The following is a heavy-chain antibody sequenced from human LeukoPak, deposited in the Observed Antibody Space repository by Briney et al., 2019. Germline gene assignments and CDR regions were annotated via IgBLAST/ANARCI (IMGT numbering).Heavy chain of an antibody. D-gene: IGHD2-2*01. CDR2: MNPNSGNT. V-gene: IGHV1-8*03. Sequence: ASVKVSCKASGYTFTSYDINWVRQATGQGLEWMGWMNPNSGNTGYTQKFQGRVSITRNTSISTAYMELSSLRSEDTAVYYCATGNFKVVPATHDYWGQGTLVTVSS. J-gene: IGHJ4*02. CDR3: ATGNFKVVPATHDY. CDR1: GYTFTSYD.